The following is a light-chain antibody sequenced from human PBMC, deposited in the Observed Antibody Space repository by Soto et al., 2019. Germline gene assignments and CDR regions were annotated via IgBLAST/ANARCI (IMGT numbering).Light chain of an antibody. CDR2: DAS. CDR1: QSVSSY. V-gene: IGKV3-11*01. CDR3: QQRRNWPRT. Sequence: EILLTQSPSTLSLSPGERATLSCRASQSVSSYLAWYQQKPGQAPRLLIYDASNRATGIPARFSGSGSGTDFTLTISSLEPEDFELYYCQQRRNWPRTFGQGTKVDIK. J-gene: IGKJ1*01.